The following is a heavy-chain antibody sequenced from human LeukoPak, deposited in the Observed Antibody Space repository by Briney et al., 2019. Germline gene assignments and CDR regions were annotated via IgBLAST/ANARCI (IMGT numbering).Heavy chain of an antibody. Sequence: ASVKVSCKASGYTFTGYYMHWVRQATGQGLEWMGWINPNSGGTTYAQKFQGRVTMTRDTSISTAYLELSRLRSDDTAVYYCARDPLEWLVLPKAFDIWGQGAMVTVSS. D-gene: IGHD3-3*01. CDR3: ARDPLEWLVLPKAFDI. CDR1: GYTFTGYY. V-gene: IGHV1-2*02. CDR2: INPNSGGT. J-gene: IGHJ3*02.